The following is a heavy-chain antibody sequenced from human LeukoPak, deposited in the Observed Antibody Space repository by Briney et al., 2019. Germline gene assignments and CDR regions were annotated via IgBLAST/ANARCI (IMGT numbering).Heavy chain of an antibody. CDR1: GCTFSSYA. Sequence: ASVKVSCKASGCTFSSYAISWVRQAPGQGLEWMGRIIPIFGIANYAQKFQGRVTITADRSTSTAYMELSSLRSEDTAVYYCARDSHYYDSSGYPDYWGQGTLVTVSS. D-gene: IGHD3-22*01. CDR3: ARDSHYYDSSGYPDY. J-gene: IGHJ4*02. CDR2: IIPIFGIA. V-gene: IGHV1-69*04.